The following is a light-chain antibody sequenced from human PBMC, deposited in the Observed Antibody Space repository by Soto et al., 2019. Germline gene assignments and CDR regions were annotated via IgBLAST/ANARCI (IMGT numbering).Light chain of an antibody. CDR2: GAS. CDR1: QSVSSSY. Sequence: EIVLTQSPGTLSLSPGERATLSCRASQSVSSSYLAWYQQKPSQAPRLLIYGASSRATGIPDRFSGSGSGTDFTLTISRLEPEDFAVYYCQQYGSSFGQGTKV. J-gene: IGKJ1*01. V-gene: IGKV3-20*01. CDR3: QQYGSS.